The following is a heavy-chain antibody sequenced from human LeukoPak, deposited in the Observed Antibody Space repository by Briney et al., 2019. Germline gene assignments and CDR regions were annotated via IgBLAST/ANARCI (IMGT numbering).Heavy chain of an antibody. J-gene: IGHJ6*03. V-gene: IGHV1-46*01. Sequence: ASVKVSCKASGYTFTSYYMHWVRQAPGQGLEWMGIINPSGGSTSYAQKFQGRVTMTRDMSTSTVYMELSSLRSEDTAVYYCARDGSRRFLEWCNNYYYYYMDVWGKGTTVTVSS. CDR1: GYTFTSYY. CDR2: INPSGGST. D-gene: IGHD3-3*01. CDR3: ARDGSRRFLEWCNNYYYYYMDV.